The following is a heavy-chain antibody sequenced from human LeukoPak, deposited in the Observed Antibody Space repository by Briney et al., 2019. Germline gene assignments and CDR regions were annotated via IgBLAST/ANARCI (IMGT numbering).Heavy chain of an antibody. CDR3: ASGSAADAFDI. D-gene: IGHD2-15*01. V-gene: IGHV3-21*01. J-gene: IGHJ3*02. CDR2: ISSSSSYI. Sequence: GGSLRLSCAASGFTFSSYSMNWVRQAPGKGLEWVSSISSSSSYIYYADSVKGRFTISRDNAKNSLYLQMNSLRAEDTAVYYCASGSAADAFDIWGQGTMVTVSS. CDR1: GFTFSSYS.